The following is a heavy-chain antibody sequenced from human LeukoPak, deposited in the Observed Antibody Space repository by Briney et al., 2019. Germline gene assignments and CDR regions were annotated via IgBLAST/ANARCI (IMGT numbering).Heavy chain of an antibody. CDR2: INHSGST. J-gene: IGHJ4*02. V-gene: IGHV4-34*01. Sequence: SETLSLTCAVYGGSFSGYYWSWIRQPPGKGLEWIGEINHSGSTNYNPSLKSRVTISVDTSKNQFSLKLSSVTAADTAVYYCALIGRESVTVTTLFDYWGQGTLVTVSS. CDR3: ALIGRESVTVTTLFDY. CDR1: GGSFSGYY. D-gene: IGHD4-17*01.